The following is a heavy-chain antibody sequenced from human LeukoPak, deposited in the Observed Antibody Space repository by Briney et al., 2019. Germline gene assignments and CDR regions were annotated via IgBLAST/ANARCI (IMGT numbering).Heavy chain of an antibody. CDR3: ARYGYSYGPFDP. CDR1: GFTFSSYS. Sequence: GGSLRLSCAASGFTFSSYSMNRVRQAPGKGLEWVSSISSSSSYIYYADSVKGRFTISRDNAKNSLYLQMNSLRAEDTAVYYCARYGYSYGPFDPWGQGTLVTVSS. CDR2: ISSSSSYI. J-gene: IGHJ5*02. V-gene: IGHV3-21*01. D-gene: IGHD5-18*01.